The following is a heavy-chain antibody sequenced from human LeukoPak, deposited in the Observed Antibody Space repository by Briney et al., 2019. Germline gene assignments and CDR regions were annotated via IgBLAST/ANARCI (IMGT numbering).Heavy chain of an antibody. Sequence: GASVKVSCKASGYTFTSYGISWVRQAPGQGLEWMGWISAYNGNTNYAQKLQGRVTMTTDTSTNTAYMELRSLRSDDTAVYYCAREPRNYGGNHYYGMDVWGQGTTVTVSS. CDR1: GYTFTSYG. D-gene: IGHD4-23*01. V-gene: IGHV1-18*01. CDR2: ISAYNGNT. J-gene: IGHJ6*02. CDR3: AREPRNYGGNHYYGMDV.